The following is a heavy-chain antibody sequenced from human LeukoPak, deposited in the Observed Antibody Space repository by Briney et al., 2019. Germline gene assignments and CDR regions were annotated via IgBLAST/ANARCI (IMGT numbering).Heavy chain of an antibody. J-gene: IGHJ4*02. D-gene: IGHD1-26*01. CDR1: GGSISSYY. V-gene: IGHV4-59*01. CDR3: ASQTIVGATTYFDY. Sequence: SETLSLTCTVSGGSISSYYWSWIRQPPGKGLEWIGYIYYSGSTNYNPSLKSRVTISVDTSKNQFPLKLSSVTAADTAVYYCASQTIVGATTYFDYWGQGTLVTVSS. CDR2: IYYSGST.